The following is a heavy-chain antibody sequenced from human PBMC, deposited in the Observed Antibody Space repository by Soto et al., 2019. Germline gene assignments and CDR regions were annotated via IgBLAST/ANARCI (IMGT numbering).Heavy chain of an antibody. V-gene: IGHV4-59*01. J-gene: IGHJ4*02. CDR1: GDSISGSS. CDR2: MYFSGST. Sequence: SETLSLTCTVSGDSISGSSWSWLRQPPGKGLEWIAYMYFSGSTNYNPSLKSRVTISVDTSKNQFSLKLSSVTAADTAVYYCATGGHIAVVTASFDYWGQGTLVTVSP. D-gene: IGHD2-21*02. CDR3: ATGGHIAVVTASFDY.